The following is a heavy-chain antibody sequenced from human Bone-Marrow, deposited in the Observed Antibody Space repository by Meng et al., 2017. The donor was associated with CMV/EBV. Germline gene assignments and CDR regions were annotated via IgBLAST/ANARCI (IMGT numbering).Heavy chain of an antibody. J-gene: IGHJ2*01. CDR1: GVSFNTYD. D-gene: IGHD3-16*01. Sequence: VVSGVSFNTYDMSWIRQASGKGPEWVSLITGSGDITYYADSVKGRFTISRDNSKNTLYLQMDSLRAEDTAIYYCAKKTLTIYWYFDLWGRGTLVTVSS. CDR3: AKKTLTIYWYFDL. V-gene: IGHV3-23*01. CDR2: ITGSGDIT.